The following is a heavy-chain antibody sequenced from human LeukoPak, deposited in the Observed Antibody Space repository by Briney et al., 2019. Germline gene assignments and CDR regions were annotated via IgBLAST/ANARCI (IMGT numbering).Heavy chain of an antibody. J-gene: IGHJ4*02. Sequence: SQTLSLTCAVSGGSISSGGYSWSWIRQPPGKGLEWIGYIYHSGSTYYNPSLKSRVTISVDRSKNQFSLKLSSVTAADTAVYYCARVDIVATIIDYWGQGTQVTVSS. CDR3: ARVDIVATIIDY. CDR1: GGSISSGGYS. CDR2: IYHSGST. D-gene: IGHD5-12*01. V-gene: IGHV4-30-2*01.